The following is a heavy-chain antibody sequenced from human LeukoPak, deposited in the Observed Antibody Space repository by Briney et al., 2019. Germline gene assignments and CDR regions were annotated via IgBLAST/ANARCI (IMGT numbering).Heavy chain of an antibody. Sequence: SDTLSLTCTVSGGSISSSSYYWGWIRQPPGKGLEWIGSIYYSGSTYYNPSLKSRVTISVDTSKNQFSLKLSSVTAADTAVYYCARGYGDYGGYWGQGTLVTVSS. J-gene: IGHJ4*02. CDR3: ARGYGDYGGY. V-gene: IGHV4-39*01. CDR2: IYYSGST. CDR1: GGSISSSSYY. D-gene: IGHD4-17*01.